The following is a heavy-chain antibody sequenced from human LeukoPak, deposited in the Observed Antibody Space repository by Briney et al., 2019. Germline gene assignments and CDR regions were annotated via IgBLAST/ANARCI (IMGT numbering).Heavy chain of an antibody. V-gene: IGHV3-48*02. Sequence: GSLRLSCAASGFTFSYYSMSWVRQGPGKGVKWLSDNSRSGSSMYYADSVKGRFTITRDNAQNSVYLQMNSLRDEDTAVYYCARQTTVFDNWGQGTLVTVSS. CDR1: GFTFSYYS. J-gene: IGHJ4*02. D-gene: IGHD1-1*01. CDR2: NSRSGSSM. CDR3: ARQTTVFDN.